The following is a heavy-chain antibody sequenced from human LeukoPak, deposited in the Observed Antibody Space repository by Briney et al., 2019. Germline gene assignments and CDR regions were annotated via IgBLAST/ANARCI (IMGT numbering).Heavy chain of an antibody. J-gene: IGHJ6*03. CDR1: GYTFTSYD. CDR2: MNPNRGNT. Sequence: GASVKVSCKASGYTFTSYDTNWVRQATGQGLEWMGWMNPNRGNTGYAQKFQGRVTMTRNTSISTAYMELSSLRSEDTAVYYCARGVVPAATYYYYYMDVWGKGTTVTVSS. V-gene: IGHV1-8*01. CDR3: ARGVVPAATYYYYYMDV. D-gene: IGHD2-2*01.